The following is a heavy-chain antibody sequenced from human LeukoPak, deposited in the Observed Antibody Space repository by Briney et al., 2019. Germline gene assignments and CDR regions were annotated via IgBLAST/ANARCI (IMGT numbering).Heavy chain of an antibody. D-gene: IGHD2-15*01. CDR2: ISSNGGST. J-gene: IGHJ5*02. CDR3: ARDLCSGGSCYWFDP. CDR1: GFTFSNFP. Sequence: AGGSLKLSCAASGFTFSNFPMHWVRQAPGKGLEYVSAISSNGGSTYYADSVKGRFTISRDNSKNTLYLQMNSLRAEDTAVYYCARDLCSGGSCYWFDPWGQGTLVTVSS. V-gene: IGHV3-64*04.